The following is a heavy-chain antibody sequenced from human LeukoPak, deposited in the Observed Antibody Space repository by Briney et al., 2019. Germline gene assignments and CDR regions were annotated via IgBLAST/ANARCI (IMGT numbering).Heavy chain of an antibody. CDR3: ARLPSNPDYSYYSGLEV. V-gene: IGHV4-59*13. CDR2: IYYSGST. D-gene: IGHD1-26*01. Sequence: ETLSLTCTVSGGSINSYYWSWIRQPPGRGLEWIGYIYYSGSTTYNPSLKSRVTISVHTSRAPSSLHLRSVTAAHTAVSYRARLPSNPDYSYYSGLEVWGQGTTVTVSS. CDR1: GGSINSYY. J-gene: IGHJ6*02.